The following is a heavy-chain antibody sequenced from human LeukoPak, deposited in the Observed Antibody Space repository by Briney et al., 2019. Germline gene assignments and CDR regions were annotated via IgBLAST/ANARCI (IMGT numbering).Heavy chain of an antibody. CDR1: GFTFNNYW. CDR3: TNRAGLPTNKPWCFDH. D-gene: IGHD2-15*01. V-gene: IGHV3-7*01. CDR2: INQDGSEV. J-gene: IGHJ4*02. Sequence: GGSLRLSCEASGFTFNNYWMTWVRQAPGRGPEWVANINQDGSEVSYVDSVKGRFTISRDNARNSLYLQMSSLRGEDTAVYYCTNRAGLPTNKPWCFDHWGQGTLSPSPQ.